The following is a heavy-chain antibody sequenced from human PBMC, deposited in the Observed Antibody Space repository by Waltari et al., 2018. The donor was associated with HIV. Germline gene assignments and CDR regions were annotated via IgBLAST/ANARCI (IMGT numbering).Heavy chain of an antibody. CDR3: ARKGRQGWYYYGSGSFVGAFDI. CDR2: INHSGST. J-gene: IGHJ3*02. CDR1: GGSFSGYY. Sequence: QVQLQQWGAGLLKPSETLSLTCAVYGGSFSGYYWSWIRQPPGKGLEWIGEINHSGSTNYNPSLKSRVTISVDTSKNQFSLKLSSVTAADTAVYYCARKGRQGWYYYGSGSFVGAFDIWGQGTMVTVSS. V-gene: IGHV4-34*01. D-gene: IGHD3-10*01.